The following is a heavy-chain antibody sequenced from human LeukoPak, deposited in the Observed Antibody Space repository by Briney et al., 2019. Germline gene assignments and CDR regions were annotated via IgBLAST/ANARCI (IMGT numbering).Heavy chain of an antibody. V-gene: IGHV3-30*02. CDR2: IRYDGSNK. Sequence: GGSLRLSCAASGFTFSSYGMHWVRQAPGKGLEWVAFIRYDGSNKYYADSVKGRFTISRDNSKNTLYLQKNSLRAEDTAVYYCATRNYYDSSGQRDYWGQGTLVTVSS. CDR3: ATRNYYDSSGQRDY. J-gene: IGHJ4*02. CDR1: GFTFSSYG. D-gene: IGHD3-22*01.